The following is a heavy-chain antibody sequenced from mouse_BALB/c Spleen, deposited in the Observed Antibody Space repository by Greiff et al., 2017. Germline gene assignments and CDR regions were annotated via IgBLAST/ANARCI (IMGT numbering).Heavy chain of an antibody. D-gene: IGHD1-2*01. CDR2: ISDGGSYT. Sequence: EVHLVESGGGLVKPGGSLKLSCAASGFTFSDYYMYWVRQTPEKRLEWVATISDGGSYTYYPDSVKGRFTISRDNANNNLYLQMSSLRSEDTAMYYYSSERDTTATRAMDYWGQGTSVTVSS. V-gene: IGHV5-4*02. CDR1: GFTFSDYY. J-gene: IGHJ4*01. CDR3: SSERDTTATRAMDY.